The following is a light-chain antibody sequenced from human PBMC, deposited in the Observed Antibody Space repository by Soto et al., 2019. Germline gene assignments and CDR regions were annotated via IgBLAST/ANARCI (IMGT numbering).Light chain of an antibody. CDR1: QSVSSSY. J-gene: IGKJ5*01. Sequence: EIVLTQSPGTLSLSPVARATLSCRASQSVSSSYLAWYQQKPGQAPRLLIYGASSRATGIPDRFSGSGSGTDFTLTISRLEPEEFAVYYCQKYGSSPITFGQGKRLEIK. V-gene: IGKV3-20*01. CDR3: QKYGSSPIT. CDR2: GAS.